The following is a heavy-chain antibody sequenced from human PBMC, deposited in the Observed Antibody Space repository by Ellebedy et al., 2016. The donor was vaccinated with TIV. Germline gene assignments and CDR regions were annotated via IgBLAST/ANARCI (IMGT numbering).Heavy chain of an antibody. CDR2: ISSSSNYI. Sequence: GESLKISCAVSGFTFSSYTMNWVRQAPGKGLEWVSSISSSSNYIHYGDSVKGRFTISRDNAKNSLYLQMRGLRAEDTARYFCEKDLHIQRQWGFDHWGQGILVTVSS. CDR3: EKDLHIQRQWGFDH. V-gene: IGHV3-21*04. D-gene: IGHD5-18*01. J-gene: IGHJ4*02. CDR1: GFTFSSYT.